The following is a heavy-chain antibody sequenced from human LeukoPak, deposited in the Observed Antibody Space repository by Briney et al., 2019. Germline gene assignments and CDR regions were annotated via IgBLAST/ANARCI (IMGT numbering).Heavy chain of an antibody. J-gene: IGHJ6*02. D-gene: IGHD6-13*01. V-gene: IGHV1-2*02. CDR2: IDPNSGGT. Sequence: ASVKVSCKASGYTFTGYYMHWVRQAPGQGLEWMGWIDPNSGGTNYAQKFQGRVTMTRDTSTSTVYMEVSRLRSDDTAVYYCARAAGSSWHYGMDVWGQGTTVTVSS. CDR1: GYTFTGYY. CDR3: ARAAGSSWHYGMDV.